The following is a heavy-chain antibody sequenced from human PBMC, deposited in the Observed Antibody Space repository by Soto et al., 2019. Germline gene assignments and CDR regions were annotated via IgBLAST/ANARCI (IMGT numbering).Heavy chain of an antibody. D-gene: IGHD3-9*01. J-gene: IGHJ4*02. Sequence: GESLKISCKGSGYSFTSYWIGLVRQMPGKGLEWMGIVYPGDSDTRYSPSFQGQVTISADKSISTAYLQWSSLKASDTAMYYCARLGHNFDWMYYFDYWGQGALVTVSS. CDR3: ARLGHNFDWMYYFDY. V-gene: IGHV5-51*01. CDR1: GYSFTSYW. CDR2: VYPGDSDT.